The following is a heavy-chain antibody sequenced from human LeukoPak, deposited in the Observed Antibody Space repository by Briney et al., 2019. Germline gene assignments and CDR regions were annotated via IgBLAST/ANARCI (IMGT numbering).Heavy chain of an antibody. V-gene: IGHV4-34*01. J-gene: IGHJ6*02. CDR3: ARGLVVVPAAILGRRGYYYGMDV. D-gene: IGHD2-2*02. Sequence: PSETLSLTCAVYGGSFSGYYWSWIRQPPGKGLEWIGEINHSGSTNYNPSLKSRVTISVDTSKNQFSLKLSSVTAADTAVYYCARGLVVVPAAILGRRGYYYGMDVWGQGTTVTVSS. CDR1: GGSFSGYY. CDR2: INHSGST.